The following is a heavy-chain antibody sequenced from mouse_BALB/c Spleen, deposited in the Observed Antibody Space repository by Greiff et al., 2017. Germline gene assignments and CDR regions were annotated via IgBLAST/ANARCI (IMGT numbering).Heavy chain of an antibody. V-gene: IGHV3-2*02. CDR2: ISYSGST. CDR1: GYSITSAYA. J-gene: IGHJ1*01. Sequence: EVKLLESGPGLVKPSQSLSLTCTVTGYSITSAYAWNWIRQFPGNILEWMGYISYSGSTSYNPSLKSRISITRDTSKNQFFLQLNSVTTEDTATYYCARETTGRGYFDVWGAGTTVTVSS. CDR3: ARETTGRGYFDV. D-gene: IGHD4-1*01.